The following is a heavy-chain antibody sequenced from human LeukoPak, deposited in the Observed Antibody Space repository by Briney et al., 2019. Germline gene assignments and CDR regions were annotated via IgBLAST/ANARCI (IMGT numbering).Heavy chain of an antibody. CDR1: GGTFSSYA. CDR3: ARDQPPTGFLEWFQRGVQLSRYYYYGMDV. Sequence: GASVKVSCKASGGTFSSYAISWVRQAPGQGLEWMGGIIPIFGTANYAQKFQGRVTITADESTSTAYMELSSLRSEDTAVYYCARDQPPTGFLEWFQRGVQLSRYYYYGMDVWGQGTTVTVSS. CDR2: IIPIFGTA. V-gene: IGHV1-69*13. J-gene: IGHJ6*02. D-gene: IGHD3-3*01.